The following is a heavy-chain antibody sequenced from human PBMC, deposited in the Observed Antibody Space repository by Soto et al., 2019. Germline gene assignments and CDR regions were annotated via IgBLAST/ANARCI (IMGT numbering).Heavy chain of an antibody. J-gene: IGHJ4*02. CDR3: ARALIRGEYYFHY. CDR2: IIPILGIA. Sequence: QVQLVQSGAEVKEPGSSVKVSCKASGGTFSSYTISWVRQAPGQGLEWMGRIIPILGIANYAHKFQGRVTITADKSTSTAYMELSSLRSEDTAVYYCARALIRGEYYFHYWGQGTLVTVYS. CDR1: GGTFSSYT. D-gene: IGHD3-16*01. V-gene: IGHV1-69*02.